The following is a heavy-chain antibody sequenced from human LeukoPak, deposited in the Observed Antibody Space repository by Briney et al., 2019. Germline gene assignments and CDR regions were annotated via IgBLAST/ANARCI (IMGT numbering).Heavy chain of an antibody. CDR3: ARERIAAAYYFDY. D-gene: IGHD6-13*01. J-gene: IGHJ4*02. V-gene: IGHV3-48*03. CDR2: ISSSGSTI. CDR1: GFTFSSYE. Sequence: GGSLRLSCAASGFTFSSYEMNWVRQAPGKRLEWVSYISSSGSTIYYADSVKGRFTISRDNAKNSLYLQMNSLRAEDTAVYYCARERIAAAYYFDYWGQGTLVTVSS.